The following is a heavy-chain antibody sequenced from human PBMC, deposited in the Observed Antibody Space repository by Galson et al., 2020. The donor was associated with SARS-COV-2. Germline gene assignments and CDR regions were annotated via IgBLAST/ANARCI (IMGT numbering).Heavy chain of an antibody. D-gene: IGHD6-19*01. Sequence: ASVKVSCKASGYTFSGYYMHWVRQAPGQGLEWMGWINPNSGGTDYAQKFQGRVTMTRDASISTVYLELRRLRSDDTAVYYCARDASRGWRNWFDPWGQGTLVTVSS. CDR2: INPNSGGT. V-gene: IGHV1-2*02. J-gene: IGHJ5*02. CDR3: ARDASRGWRNWFDP. CDR1: GYTFSGYY.